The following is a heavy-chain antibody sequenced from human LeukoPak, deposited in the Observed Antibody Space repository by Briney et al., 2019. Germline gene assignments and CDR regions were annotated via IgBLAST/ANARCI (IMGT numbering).Heavy chain of an antibody. CDR1: GFTFSSYG. V-gene: IGHV3-33*01. J-gene: IGHJ4*02. D-gene: IGHD6-13*01. CDR3: ARGSSSSWYPPFDY. Sequence: GGSLRLSCAASGFTFSSYGMHWVRQAPGKGLEWVAVIWYDGSNKYYADSVKGRFTISRDNSKNTLYLQMNSLRAEDTAVYYCARGSSSSWYPPFDYWGQGTLVTVSS. CDR2: IWYDGSNK.